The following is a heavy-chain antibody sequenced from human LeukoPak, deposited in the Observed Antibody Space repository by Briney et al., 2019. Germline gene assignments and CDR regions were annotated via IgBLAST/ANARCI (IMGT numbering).Heavy chain of an antibody. CDR2: IYHTGST. D-gene: IGHD1-26*01. J-gene: IGHJ4*02. Sequence: SETLSLTCSVSGGSIGIYYWTWVRQPPGKGLEWIGYIYHTGSTNYNPSLKSRLTISVDTSKNQFSLKLSSVTAADTAVYYCARDRVGATGYFDFWGQGTLVTVSS. CDR3: ARDRVGATGYFDF. CDR1: GGSIGIYY. V-gene: IGHV4-59*01.